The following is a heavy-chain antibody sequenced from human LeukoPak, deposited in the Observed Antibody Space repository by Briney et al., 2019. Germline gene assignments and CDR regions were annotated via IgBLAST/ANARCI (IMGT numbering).Heavy chain of an antibody. CDR3: AKAVSGGCRSGRCYSIWFDS. CDR2: VNPKRGNT. D-gene: IGHD2-15*01. CDR1: GYTFSGND. Sequence: ASVKVSCKASGYTFSGNDIASERHATGHRLERRGWVNPKRGNTGYAQNFQGRDTITRNTSSATAYMELNTLRSDVTAMYYCAKAVSGGCRSGRCYSIWFDSWAQGTLVTVSS. J-gene: IGHJ5*01. V-gene: IGHV1-8*02.